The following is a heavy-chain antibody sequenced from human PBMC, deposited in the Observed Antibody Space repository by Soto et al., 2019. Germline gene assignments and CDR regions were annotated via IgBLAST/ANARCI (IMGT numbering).Heavy chain of an antibody. D-gene: IGHD6-19*01. CDR2: ISYDGSNK. V-gene: IGHV3-30*18. J-gene: IGHJ4*02. CDR1: GFTFSSYG. Sequence: QVQLVESGGGVVQPGRSLRLSCAASGFTFSSYGMHWVRQAPGKGLEWVAVISYDGSNKYYADSVKGRFTISRDNSKNTLYLQMNSLRAEDTAVYYCAKAGYSSGVVLDYWGQGTLVTVSS. CDR3: AKAGYSSGVVLDY.